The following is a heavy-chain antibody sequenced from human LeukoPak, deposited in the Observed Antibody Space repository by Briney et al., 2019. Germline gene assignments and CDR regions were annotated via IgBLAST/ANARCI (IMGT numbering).Heavy chain of an antibody. V-gene: IGHV1-18*01. CDR2: ISANDGNT. D-gene: IGHD3-10*01. J-gene: IGHJ4*02. Sequence: VASVKVSCKASGYTFTSYGNSWVRQAPGQGLEWMGWISANDGNTDYPQKLQGRVTMTTDTSTSTAYMELRSLRSDDTAVYYCARESHVTREDYWGQGTLVTVSS. CDR3: ARESHVTREDY. CDR1: GYTFTSYG.